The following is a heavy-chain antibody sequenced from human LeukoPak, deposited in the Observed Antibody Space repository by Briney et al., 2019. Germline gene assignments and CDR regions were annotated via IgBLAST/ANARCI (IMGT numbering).Heavy chain of an antibody. V-gene: IGHV3-7*05. Sequence: GGSLRLSCAGSGFTFSNHQMNWVRRAPGKGLEWVAKIKQDGGEKHYVDSVKGRFTISRDNAKNTLYLQMNSLRVEDTAMYYCARWNYDSGSWVLDYWGQGTLVTVSS. CDR1: GFTFSNHQ. CDR3: ARWNYDSGSWVLDY. D-gene: IGHD3-10*01. CDR2: IKQDGGEK. J-gene: IGHJ4*02.